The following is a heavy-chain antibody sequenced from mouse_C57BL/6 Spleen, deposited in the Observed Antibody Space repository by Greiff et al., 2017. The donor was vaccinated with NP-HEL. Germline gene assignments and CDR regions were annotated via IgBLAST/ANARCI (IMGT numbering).Heavy chain of an antibody. Sequence: EVNLVESGEGLVKPGGSLKLSCAASGFTFSSYAMSWVRQTPEKRLEWVAYISSGGDYIYYADTVKGRFTISRDNARNTLYLQMSSLKSEDTAMYYCTRDDYYGSSYYFDYWGQGTTLTVSS. CDR1: GFTFSSYA. D-gene: IGHD1-1*01. J-gene: IGHJ2*01. V-gene: IGHV5-9-1*02. CDR2: ISSGGDYI. CDR3: TRDDYYGSSYYFDY.